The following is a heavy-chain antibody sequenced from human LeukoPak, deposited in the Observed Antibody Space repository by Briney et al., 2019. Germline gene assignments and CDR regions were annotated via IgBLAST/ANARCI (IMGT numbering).Heavy chain of an antibody. J-gene: IGHJ4*02. Sequence: SETLSLTCAVYGGSFSGYYWSWIRQPPGKGLEWIGEINHSGSTNYNPSLKSRVTISVDTSKNQFSLKLSSVTAADTAVYYCARGGSNYYDSSGYYYVVGYTFDYWGQGTLVTVSS. V-gene: IGHV4-34*01. CDR2: INHSGST. CDR1: GGSFSGYY. D-gene: IGHD3-22*01. CDR3: ARGGSNYYDSSGYYYVVGYTFDY.